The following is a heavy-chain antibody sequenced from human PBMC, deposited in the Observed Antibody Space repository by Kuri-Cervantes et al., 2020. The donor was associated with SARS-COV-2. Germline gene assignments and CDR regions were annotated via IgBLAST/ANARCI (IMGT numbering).Heavy chain of an antibody. D-gene: IGHD1-26*01. Sequence: SVKVSCKASGGTSSTHAINWVRQAPGQGLEWMGTVIPMFGTTHHAQRFQGRLTMTADTSTSIAYMTLSSLRSDDTAVYYCARDRGVEARWEGDYYHVMDVWGPGTTGT. CDR2: VIPMFGTT. V-gene: IGHV1-69*06. CDR1: GGTSSTHA. J-gene: IGHJ6*02. CDR3: ARDRGVEARWEGDYYHVMDV.